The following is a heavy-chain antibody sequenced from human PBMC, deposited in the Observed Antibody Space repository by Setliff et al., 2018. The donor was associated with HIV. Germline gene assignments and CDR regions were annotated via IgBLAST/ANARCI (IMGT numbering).Heavy chain of an antibody. V-gene: IGHV1-69*05. CDR2: IIPIFGTA. J-gene: IGHJ6*03. Sequence: ASVKVSCKASGGSFSSYAISWVRQAPGQGLEWMGGIIPIFGTAKYAQKFQGRVTITTDESTSTAYMELSSLRSEDTAVYYCARDGPSYHYYMDVWGKGNPGHRLL. CDR1: GGSFSSYA. CDR3: ARDGPSYHYYMDV.